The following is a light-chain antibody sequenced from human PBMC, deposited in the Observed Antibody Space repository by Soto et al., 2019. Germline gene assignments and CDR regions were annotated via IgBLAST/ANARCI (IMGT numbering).Light chain of an antibody. J-gene: IGKJ2*01. CDR2: GAS. CDR3: QQYGSSTYT. V-gene: IGKV3-20*01. Sequence: EIVLTQSPGSVSLSPRERATLSCRASQSVTSSHLAWYQQKPGQAPRLLIYGASRRATGIPDRFSGSGSGTDFTLTISRLEPEDSTMYYCQQYGSSTYTFGQGTKVEIK. CDR1: QSVTSSH.